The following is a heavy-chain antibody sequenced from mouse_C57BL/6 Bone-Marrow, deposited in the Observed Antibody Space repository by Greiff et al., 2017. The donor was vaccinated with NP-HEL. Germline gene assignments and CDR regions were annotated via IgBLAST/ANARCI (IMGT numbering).Heavy chain of an antibody. D-gene: IGHD1-1*01. J-gene: IGHJ1*03. CDR1: GFTFSDYG. CDR2: ISSGSSTI. CDR3: ARGDYYGSSPFWYFDV. V-gene: IGHV5-17*03. Sequence: DVKLVESGGGLVKPGGSLKLSCAASGFTFSDYGMHWVRQAPEKGLEWVAYISSGSSTIYYADTVKGRFTISRDNAKNNLYLQMSHLKSEDTAMYYCARGDYYGSSPFWYFDVWGTGTTVTVSS.